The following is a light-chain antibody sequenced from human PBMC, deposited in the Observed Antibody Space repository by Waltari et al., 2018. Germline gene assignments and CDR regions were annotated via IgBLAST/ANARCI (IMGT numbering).Light chain of an antibody. V-gene: IGKV3-20*01. J-gene: IGKJ1*01. Sequence: EIRLTQSPGALSFSPGDRATLSCTSSQSISTYLAWYHQKPGQAPRLLIYDATIRATVIPDMFSGSGFGTDFSLTSSSLEPEDFAVYYCQKYGTLPATFGQGTKVEIK. CDR1: QSISTY. CDR3: QKYGTLPAT. CDR2: DAT.